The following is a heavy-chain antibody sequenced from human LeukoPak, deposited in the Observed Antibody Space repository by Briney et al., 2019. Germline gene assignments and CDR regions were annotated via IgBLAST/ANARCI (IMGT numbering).Heavy chain of an antibody. CDR1: GYTFTSYY. J-gene: IGHJ3*02. CDR2: INPSGGST. V-gene: IGHV1-46*01. D-gene: IGHD3-22*01. CDR3: ARGYYDSSGYYHDAFDI. Sequence: ASVNVSCKSSGYTFTSYYMHWVRQDPGQGLEWMGIINPSGGSTSYAQKFQGRVTMTRDTSTSTVYMELSSLRSEDTAVYYCARGYYDSSGYYHDAFDIWGQGTMVTVSS.